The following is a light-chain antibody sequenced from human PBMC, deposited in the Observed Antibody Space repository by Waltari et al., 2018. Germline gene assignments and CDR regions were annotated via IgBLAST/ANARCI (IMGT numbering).Light chain of an antibody. V-gene: IGKV1-5*03. CDR1: QSISRW. Sequence: DIQMTQSPSTVSASVGDRVTITCRASQSISRWLAWYQQKPGKAPKLLIHKASSLQSGVPSRFSGSGSGTEFTLNITSLQPDEFATYYCQHYNSFSALFTFGPGTQVDIK. CDR3: QHYNSFSALFT. CDR2: KAS. J-gene: IGKJ3*01.